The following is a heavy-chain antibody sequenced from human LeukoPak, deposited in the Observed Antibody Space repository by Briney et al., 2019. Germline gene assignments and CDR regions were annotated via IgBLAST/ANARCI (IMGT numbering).Heavy chain of an antibody. J-gene: IGHJ6*03. CDR2: INPNSGGT. CDR1: GYTFTGYY. V-gene: IGHV1-2*02. Sequence: ASVKVSCKASGYTFTGYYMHWVRQAPGQGLEWMGWINPNSGGTNYAQKFQGRVTMTRDTSISTAYMELSRLRSDDTAVYYCARDPGYFRIEYYMDVWGKGTTVTVSS. CDR3: ARDPGYFRIEYYMDV. D-gene: IGHD2-15*01.